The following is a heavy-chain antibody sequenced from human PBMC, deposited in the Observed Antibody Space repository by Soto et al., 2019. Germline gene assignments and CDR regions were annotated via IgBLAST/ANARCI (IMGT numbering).Heavy chain of an antibody. CDR2: VSRSSFK. D-gene: IGHD5-12*01. V-gene: IGHV3-21*01. CDR1: GFSFSSYT. Sequence: GGSLRLSCAASGFSFSSYTMNWVRQAPGGGLEWVASVSRSSFKFYTDSVKGRFTISRGNAERSMYLEMNTLRAEDTAVNYCERSLEVATIIDTCQQSSGMDVWGQGTTVTVSS. J-gene: IGHJ6*02. CDR3: ERSLEVATIIDTCQQSSGMDV.